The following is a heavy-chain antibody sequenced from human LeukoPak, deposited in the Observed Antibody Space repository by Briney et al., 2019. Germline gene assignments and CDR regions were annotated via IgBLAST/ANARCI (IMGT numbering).Heavy chain of an antibody. J-gene: IGHJ5*02. CDR2: INGVGTAT. Sequence: PGGSLRLSCAASGFTFNEFWMFWVRQVPGKGLMWVSRINGVGTATTYADTVKGRFTISRDNAKKTLYLQMNGRRDEDTAIYYCTRDLRNKGLDPWGQGTLVTVSS. D-gene: IGHD2/OR15-2a*01. CDR3: TRDLRNKGLDP. CDR1: GFTFNEFW. V-gene: IGHV3-74*01.